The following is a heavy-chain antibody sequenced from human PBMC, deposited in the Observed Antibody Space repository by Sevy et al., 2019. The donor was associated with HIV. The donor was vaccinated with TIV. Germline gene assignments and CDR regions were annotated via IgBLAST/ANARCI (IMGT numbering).Heavy chain of an antibody. CDR2: ISGSSNYI. D-gene: IGHD1-26*01. V-gene: IGHV3-21*01. J-gene: IGHJ4*02. Sequence: GGSLRLSCAGFGFTFSTYSMNWVRQAPGKGLEWISFISGSSNYIYYADSVKGRFTISRDNVKDSLYLQMNSLRVEDMAVYFCARDGKAWDLLNYWGQGTLVTVSS. CDR3: ARDGKAWDLLNY. CDR1: GFTFSTYS.